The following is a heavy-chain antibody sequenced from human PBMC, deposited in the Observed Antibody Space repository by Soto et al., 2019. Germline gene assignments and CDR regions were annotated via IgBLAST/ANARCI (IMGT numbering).Heavy chain of an antibody. Sequence: QVQLQESGPGLVKPSETLSLTCTVSGGSISSYYWSWIRQPPGKGLEWIGYIYYSGSTNYNPSLKSRVTISVDTSKNQFSLKLSSVTAADTAVYYCVRGQYNWNEGAFDIWGQGTMVTVSS. CDR1: GGSISSYY. V-gene: IGHV4-59*01. CDR3: VRGQYNWNEGAFDI. D-gene: IGHD1-1*01. J-gene: IGHJ3*02. CDR2: IYYSGST.